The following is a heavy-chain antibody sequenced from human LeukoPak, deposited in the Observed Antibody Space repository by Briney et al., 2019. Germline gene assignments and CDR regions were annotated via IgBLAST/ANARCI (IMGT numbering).Heavy chain of an antibody. Sequence: ASVKVSCKASGGTFSSYAISWVRQAPGQGLEWMGRIIPILGIANYAQKFQGRVTITADKSTSTAYMELSSLRSEDTAVYYCATCAPYYDSSSYFDYWGQGTLVTVSS. J-gene: IGHJ4*02. V-gene: IGHV1-69*04. CDR1: GGTFSSYA. D-gene: IGHD3-22*01. CDR2: IIPILGIA. CDR3: ATCAPYYDSSSYFDY.